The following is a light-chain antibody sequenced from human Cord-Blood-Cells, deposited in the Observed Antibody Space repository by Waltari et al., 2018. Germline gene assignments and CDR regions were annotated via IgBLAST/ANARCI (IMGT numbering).Light chain of an antibody. V-gene: IGKV3-11*01. Sequence: EMVFTQSPATLPLSPGERAPLSCRASQSVSSYLAWYQQKPGQAPRLLIYDASNRATGIPARFSGSGSGTDFTLTISSLEPEDFAVYYCQQRSNWPPEVTFGQGTRLEIK. CDR1: QSVSSY. CDR2: DAS. J-gene: IGKJ5*01. CDR3: QQRSNWPPEVT.